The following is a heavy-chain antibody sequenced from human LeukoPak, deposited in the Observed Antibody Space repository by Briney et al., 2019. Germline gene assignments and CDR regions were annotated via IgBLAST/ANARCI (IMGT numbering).Heavy chain of an antibody. CDR1: GYTFTSYD. CDR3: ARDRPTALIRDYYYYMDV. J-gene: IGHJ6*03. CDR2: IIPIFGTA. D-gene: IGHD3-10*01. Sequence: SVKVSCKASGYTFTSYDINWVRQAPGQGLEWMGGIIPIFGTANYAQKFQGRVTITTDESTSTAYMELSSLRSEDTAVYYCARDRPTALIRDYYYYMDVWGKGTTVTVSS. V-gene: IGHV1-69*05.